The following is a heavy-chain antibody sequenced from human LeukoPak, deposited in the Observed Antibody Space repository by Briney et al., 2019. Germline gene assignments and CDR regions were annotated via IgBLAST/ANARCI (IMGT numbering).Heavy chain of an antibody. CDR2: IYYSGST. V-gene: IGHV4-59*01. CDR3: AREGGPDYGDAFDI. J-gene: IGHJ3*02. CDR1: GGSINNYY. Sequence: PSETLSLTCTVSGGSINNYYWNWIRQPPGKGLEWIGYIYYSGSTNYNPSLKSRVTISVDTSKNQFSLKLSSVTAADTAVYYCAREGGPDYGDAFDIWGQGTMVTVSS. D-gene: IGHD4-17*01.